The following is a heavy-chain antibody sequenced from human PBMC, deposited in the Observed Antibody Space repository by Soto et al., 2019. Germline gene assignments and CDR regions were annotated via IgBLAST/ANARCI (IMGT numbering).Heavy chain of an antibody. CDR3: AKDLTIFGVIIYYMDV. D-gene: IGHD3-3*01. J-gene: IGHJ6*03. CDR2: ISGSGGST. V-gene: IGHV3-23*01. Sequence: PGGSPRLSCAASGFTFSNYAMGWVRQAPGKGLEWVSGISGSGGSTYYADSVKGRFTISRDNSKNTLYLQMNSLRAEDTAVYYCAKDLTIFGVIIYYMDVWGKGTTVTVSS. CDR1: GFTFSNYA.